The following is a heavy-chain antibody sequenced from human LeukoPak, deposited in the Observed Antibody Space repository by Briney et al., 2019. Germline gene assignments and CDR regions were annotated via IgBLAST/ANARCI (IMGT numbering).Heavy chain of an antibody. J-gene: IGHJ4*02. V-gene: IGHV4-59*01. CDR1: GGSIRSYY. CDR3: ARGGYYTTSSYDY. CDR2: IHYSGST. Sequence: SETLSLTCTVSGGSIRSYYWSWIRQPPGKGLEWIGYIHYSGSTNYNPSLKSRVTISVDTSKNQFSLKLSSVTAADTAVYYCARGGYYTTSSYDYWGQGTLVTVSS. D-gene: IGHD1-26*01.